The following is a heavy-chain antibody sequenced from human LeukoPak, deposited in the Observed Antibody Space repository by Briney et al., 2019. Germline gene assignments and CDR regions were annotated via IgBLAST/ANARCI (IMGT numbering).Heavy chain of an antibody. Sequence: SVKVSCKASGYTFTSYAISWVRQAPGQGLEWMGGIIPIFGTANYAQKFQGRVTITADKSTSTAYMELSSLRSEDTAVYYCARDRQNYDYVWGSYIRLGGWFDPWGQGTLVTVSS. CDR3: ARDRQNYDYVWGSYIRLGGWFDP. J-gene: IGHJ5*02. CDR1: GYTFTSYA. D-gene: IGHD3-16*01. V-gene: IGHV1-69*06. CDR2: IIPIFGTA.